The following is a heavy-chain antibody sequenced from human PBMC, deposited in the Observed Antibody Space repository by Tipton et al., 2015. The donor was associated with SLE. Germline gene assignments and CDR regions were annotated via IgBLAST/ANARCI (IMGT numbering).Heavy chain of an antibody. CDR3: ATDSDCGGDCLDT. V-gene: IGHV4-59*02. D-gene: IGHD2-21*01. CDR1: GASVSSFC. CDR2: VCNSVST. J-gene: IGHJ4*02. Sequence: TLSLTCTVSGASVSSFCWNWIRQSPGKGLEWIACVCNSVSTNYDPSLKSRGTISRDTSKNQFSLKMRSVTPADTAVYYCATDSDCGGDCLDTWGQGTLVTVSS.